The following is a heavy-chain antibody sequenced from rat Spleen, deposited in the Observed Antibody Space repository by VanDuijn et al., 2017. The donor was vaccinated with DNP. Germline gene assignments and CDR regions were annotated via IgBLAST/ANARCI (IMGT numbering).Heavy chain of an antibody. CDR3: ARGILRLHAMDA. CDR2: ITSSGGDS. J-gene: IGHJ4*01. V-gene: IGHV5-31*01. D-gene: IGHD1-6*01. CDR1: GFTFNNYW. Sequence: EVQLVESGGDLVQPGRSLKVSCVASGFTFNNYWMTWTRQVPGKGLEWVASITSSGGDSYYPDSVKGRFTISRDNAKSTLYLQMNSLRYEDMATYYCARGILRLHAMDAWGQGTSVTVSS.